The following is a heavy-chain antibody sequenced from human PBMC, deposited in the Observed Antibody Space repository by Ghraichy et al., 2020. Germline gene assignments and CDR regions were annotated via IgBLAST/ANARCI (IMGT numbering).Heavy chain of an antibody. CDR3: AKDIGPLLGHSRPDYYYGMDV. D-gene: IGHD6-13*01. CDR2: ISWNSGSI. V-gene: IGHV3-9*01. J-gene: IGHJ6*02. CDR1: GFTFDDYV. Sequence: GGSLRLSCAASGFTFDDYVMHWVRQAPGKGLEWVSGISWNSGSIGYADSVKGRFTISRDNAKNSRYLQMHSLRAEDTALYYCAKDIGPLLGHSRPDYYYGMDVWGQATTVTVSS.